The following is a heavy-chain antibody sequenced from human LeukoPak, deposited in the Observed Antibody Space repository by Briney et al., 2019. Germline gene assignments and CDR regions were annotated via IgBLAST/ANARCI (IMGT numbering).Heavy chain of an antibody. Sequence: PSETLSLTCTVSGGSISSYFWSWIRQPPGKGLEWIGYIYYSGSTNYNPSLKSRVTISVDTSKNQFSLKLSSVTAADTAVYYCARGDTGTSFYYYYYMDVWGKGTTVTVSS. CDR3: ARGDTGTSFYYYYYMDV. V-gene: IGHV4-59*01. J-gene: IGHJ6*03. CDR2: IYYSGST. D-gene: IGHD1-1*01. CDR1: GGSISSYF.